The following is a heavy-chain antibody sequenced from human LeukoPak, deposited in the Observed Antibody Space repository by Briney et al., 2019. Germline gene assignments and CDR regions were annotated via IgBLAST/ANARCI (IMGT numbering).Heavy chain of an antibody. CDR2: ISASGST. Sequence: SETLSLTCTVSGGSISSYYWSWIRQPAGKGLEWIGRISASGSTNYNPSLKSRVIMSLDTSKNQFSLNLDSVTAADTAMYYCVRVGDYGDYQYFQHWGQGTLVTVSS. CDR1: GGSISSYY. CDR3: VRVGDYGDYQYFQH. J-gene: IGHJ1*01. D-gene: IGHD4-17*01. V-gene: IGHV4-4*07.